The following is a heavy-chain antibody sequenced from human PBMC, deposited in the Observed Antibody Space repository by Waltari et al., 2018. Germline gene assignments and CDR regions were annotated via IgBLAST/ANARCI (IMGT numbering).Heavy chain of an antibody. V-gene: IGHV4-34*01. CDR3: AREPDSSSWFNWFDP. CDR1: GGSFSGYY. CDR2: INHSGST. D-gene: IGHD6-13*01. J-gene: IGHJ5*02. Sequence: QVQLQQWGAGLLKPSETLSLPCPVYGGSFSGYYWSCISQPPGKGLEWIGEINHSGSTNYNPSLKSRVTISVDTSKNQFSLKLSSVTAADTAVYYCAREPDSSSWFNWFDPWGQGTLVTVSS.